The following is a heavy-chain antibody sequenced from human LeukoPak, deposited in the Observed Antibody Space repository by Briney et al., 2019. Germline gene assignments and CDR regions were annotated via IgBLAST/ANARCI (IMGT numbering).Heavy chain of an antibody. Sequence: GGSLRLSCAASGFTFDDYAMHWVRQAPGKDLEWVSLISGDGGSTYYADSVKGRFTISRDNSKNSLYLQMNSLRTEDTALYYCAKVSDIVATYGAFDIWGQGTMVTVSS. J-gene: IGHJ3*02. CDR2: ISGDGGST. CDR3: AKVSDIVATYGAFDI. D-gene: IGHD5-12*01. CDR1: GFTFDDYA. V-gene: IGHV3-43*02.